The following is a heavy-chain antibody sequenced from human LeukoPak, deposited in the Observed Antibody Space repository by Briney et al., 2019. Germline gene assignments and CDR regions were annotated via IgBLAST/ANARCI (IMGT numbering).Heavy chain of an antibody. CDR2: ISGSGGNT. V-gene: IGHV3-23*01. Sequence: GGSLRLSCAASGFTFSNYAMAWFRQAPGKGLEWVSAISGSGGNTYYADSVKGRFTISRDNSKNTLYLQMNSLRAEDTAVYYCRYFLPHFDYWGQGTLVTVSS. D-gene: IGHD2/OR15-2a*01. CDR1: GFTFSNYA. J-gene: IGHJ4*02. CDR3: RYFLPHFDY.